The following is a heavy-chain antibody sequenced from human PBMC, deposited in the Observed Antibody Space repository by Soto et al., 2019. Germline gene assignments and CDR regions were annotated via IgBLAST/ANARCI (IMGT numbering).Heavy chain of an antibody. V-gene: IGHV1-18*04. CDR2: ISGYNGNT. D-gene: IGHD2-15*01. J-gene: IGHJ3*01. Sequence: QVQGVQPGAEVKKPGASVKFSCETSGYTFTNYAFDWVRQAPGQGLEWMGWISGYNGNTKYAQKFQGRVTMTPDKSTSTAYMEVRSLRSDDTAVYYCAREGDIVGLDAFDVWGQGTMVTVSS. CDR1: GYTFTNYA. CDR3: AREGDIVGLDAFDV.